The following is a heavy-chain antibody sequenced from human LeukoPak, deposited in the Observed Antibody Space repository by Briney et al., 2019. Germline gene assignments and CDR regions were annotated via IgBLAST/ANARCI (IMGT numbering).Heavy chain of an antibody. V-gene: IGHV3-9*01. CDR1: GFTFDDYA. CDR3: AKGADSSGYYYLGYFQH. CDR2: ISWNSGSI. D-gene: IGHD3-22*01. Sequence: GRSLRLSCAASGFTFDDYAMHWVRQAPGKGLEWVSGISWNSGSIGYADSVKGRFTISRDNAKNSLYLQMSSLRAGDTALYYCAKGADSSGYYYLGYFQHWGQGTLVTVSS. J-gene: IGHJ1*01.